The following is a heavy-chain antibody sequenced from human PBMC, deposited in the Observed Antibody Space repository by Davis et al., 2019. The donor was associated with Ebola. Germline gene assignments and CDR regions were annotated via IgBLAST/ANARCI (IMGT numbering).Heavy chain of an antibody. V-gene: IGHV4-30-2*01. CDR3: ASSPTRYCSGGSCYSRHYYYYGMDV. Sequence: LRLSCAVSGGSISSGGYSWSWIRQPPGKGLEWIGYIYHSGSTYYNPSLKSRVTISVDRSKNQFSLKLSSVTAADTAVYYCASSPTRYCSGGSCYSRHYYYYGMDVWGQGTTVTVSS. CDR1: GGSISSGGYS. CDR2: IYHSGST. D-gene: IGHD2-15*01. J-gene: IGHJ6*02.